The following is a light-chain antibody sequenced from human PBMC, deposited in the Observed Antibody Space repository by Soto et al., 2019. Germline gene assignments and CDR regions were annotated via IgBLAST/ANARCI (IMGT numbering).Light chain of an antibody. CDR1: QSVRNS. V-gene: IGKV1-39*01. CDR2: AAS. Sequence: DIQMTQSPSSLSASVGDRVTITCRASQSVRNSLNWYQHKPGTAPKLLIYAASSLQSGVPSRFSGSGSGTDFTLAISSLQPEDFATYYCQQSFTTPRTFGQGTKVDIK. J-gene: IGKJ1*01. CDR3: QQSFTTPRT.